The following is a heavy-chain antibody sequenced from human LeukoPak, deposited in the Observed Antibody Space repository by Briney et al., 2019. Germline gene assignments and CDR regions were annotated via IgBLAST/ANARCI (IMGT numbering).Heavy chain of an antibody. D-gene: IGHD1-26*01. CDR2: IKQDGSEK. CDR1: GFTFSSYW. CDR3: VYGGSYYVA. V-gene: IGHV3-7*01. J-gene: IGHJ5*02. Sequence: PGGSLRLSCAASGFTFSSYWMSWVRQAPGKGLEWVANIKQDGSEKYYVDSVKGRFTISRDNAKNSLYLQMNSLRAEDTAVYFCVYGGSYYVAWGQGTLVTVSS.